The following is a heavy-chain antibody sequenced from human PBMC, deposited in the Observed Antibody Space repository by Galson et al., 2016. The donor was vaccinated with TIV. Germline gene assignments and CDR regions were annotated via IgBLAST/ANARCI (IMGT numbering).Heavy chain of an antibody. D-gene: IGHD1-26*01. V-gene: IGHV1-69*02. CDR1: GCTFSSYT. CDR3: AGAVSVGVTFAADF. CDR2: IIPLIGMI. Sequence: SVKVSCKASGCTFSSYTFNWVRQAPGQGLEWMGRIIPLIGMINYAQKFQGRVTITADKSTTTAYMELSSLRSEDTAVYYCAGAVSVGVTFAADFWGHGTMATVSS. J-gene: IGHJ3*01.